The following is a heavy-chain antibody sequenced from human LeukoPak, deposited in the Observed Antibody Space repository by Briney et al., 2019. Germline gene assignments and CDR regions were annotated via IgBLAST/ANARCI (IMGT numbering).Heavy chain of an antibody. CDR2: IYTSGST. CDR3: AARRASYGGRAFDI. D-gene: IGHD4-23*01. CDR1: GGSISSGSYY. Sequence: SETLSLTCTVSGGSISSGSYYWSWIRQPAGKGLEWIGRIYTSGSTNYNPSLKSRVTISVDTSKNQFSLKLSSVTAADTAVYYCAARRASYGGRAFDIWGQGTMVTVSS. J-gene: IGHJ3*02. V-gene: IGHV4-61*02.